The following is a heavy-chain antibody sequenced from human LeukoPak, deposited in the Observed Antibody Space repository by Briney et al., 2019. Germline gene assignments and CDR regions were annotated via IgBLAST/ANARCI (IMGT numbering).Heavy chain of an antibody. CDR2: IYYSGST. D-gene: IGHD3-9*01. V-gene: IGHV4-59*01. Sequence: PSETLSLTCTVSGGSISSYYWSWIRQPPGKGLEWIGYIYYSGSTNYNPSLKSRVTISVDTSKNQFSLKLSSVTAADTAVYYCARGLIVRYFDWFREYNWFDPWGQGTLVTVSS. J-gene: IGHJ5*02. CDR3: ARGLIVRYFDWFREYNWFDP. CDR1: GGSISSYY.